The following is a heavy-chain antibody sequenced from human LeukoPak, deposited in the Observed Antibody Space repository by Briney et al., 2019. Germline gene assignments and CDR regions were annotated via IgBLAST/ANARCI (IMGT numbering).Heavy chain of an antibody. CDR2: INPNSGGT. D-gene: IGHD6-13*01. J-gene: IGHJ5*02. V-gene: IGHV1-2*02. Sequence: ASVKVSCKASGYTFTSYGISWVRQAPGQGLEWMGWINPNSGGTNYAQKFQGRVTMTRDTSIGTAYMELSRLRSDDTAVYYCARGSYSSSWYKFDPWGQGTLVTVSS. CDR1: GYTFTSYG. CDR3: ARGSYSSSWYKFDP.